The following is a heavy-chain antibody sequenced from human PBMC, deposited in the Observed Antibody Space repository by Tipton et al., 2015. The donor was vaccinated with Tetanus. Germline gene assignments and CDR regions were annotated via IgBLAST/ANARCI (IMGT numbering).Heavy chain of an antibody. J-gene: IGHJ3*02. V-gene: IGHV3-33*08. CDR1: GFTFSSYG. Sequence: SLRLSCAASGFTFSSYGMHWVRQAPGKGLEWVAVIWYDGSNKYYADSVKGRFTISRDNSKNTLYLQMNSLRAEDTAVYYCARRAIVEDAFDIWGQGTMVTVSS. CDR3: ARRAIVEDAFDI. CDR2: IWYDGSNK. D-gene: IGHD2-21*01.